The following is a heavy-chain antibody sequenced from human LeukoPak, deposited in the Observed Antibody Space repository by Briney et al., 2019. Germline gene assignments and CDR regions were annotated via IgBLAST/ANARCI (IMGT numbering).Heavy chain of an antibody. Sequence: PSGGTLRLSCAASGFTFSSFAMSWIRQAPGKGLEWVSSVSTSGVGTYYADSVRGRFTISRDNSKNTLYLQMNSLRAEDTAVYYCAKGPYSYPDYWGQGTLVTVSS. CDR3: AKGPYSYPDY. CDR1: GFTFSSFA. J-gene: IGHJ4*02. D-gene: IGHD5-18*01. V-gene: IGHV3-23*01. CDR2: VSTSGVGT.